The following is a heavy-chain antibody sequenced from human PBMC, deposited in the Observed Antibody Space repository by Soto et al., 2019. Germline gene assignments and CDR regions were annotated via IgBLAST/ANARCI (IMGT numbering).Heavy chain of an antibody. J-gene: IGHJ4*02. CDR3: ARDTGAPLDY. CDR2: ISAYNGNK. V-gene: IGHV1-18*01. D-gene: IGHD1-26*01. CDR1: GYSFTSYG. Sequence: QVQLVQSGAEVKKPGASVKVSCKASGYSFTSYGISGVRQAPGQGIEWMGWISAYNGNKKYAQKLQGSVTITTDTSTSTAYLELRSLRSDDTAVYYCARDTGAPLDYWGQGTLVTVSS.